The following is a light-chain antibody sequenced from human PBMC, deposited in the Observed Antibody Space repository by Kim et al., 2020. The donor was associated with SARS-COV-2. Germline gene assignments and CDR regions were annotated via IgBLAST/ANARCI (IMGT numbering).Light chain of an antibody. CDR1: QSVSNN. CDR2: GAS. V-gene: IGKV3-15*01. Sequence: IVLTQSPATLSLSPGERVTLSCRASQSVSNNFAWYQHQPGQAPQLLIYGASTRATDVSARFSGSGAGTEFTLTIRSMQADDLAVYYCQQENGWTLITFGQGTKVDIK. CDR3: QQENGWTLIT. J-gene: IGKJ1*01.